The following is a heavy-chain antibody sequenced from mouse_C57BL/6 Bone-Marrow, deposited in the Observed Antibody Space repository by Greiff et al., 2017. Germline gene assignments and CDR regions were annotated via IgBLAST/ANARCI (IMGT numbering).Heavy chain of an antibody. J-gene: IGHJ3*01. V-gene: IGHV1-80*01. CDR1: GYAFSSYW. Sequence: QVQLQQSGAELVKPGASVKISCKASGYAFSSYWMNWVKQRPGKGLEWIGQIFPGDGDTNYNGKFKGKATFTADTSSNTAYMQLSSLTTEDSAIYYCARRRWVPAWFAYWGQGTLVTVSA. CDR3: ARRRWVPAWFAY. D-gene: IGHD2-3*01. CDR2: IFPGDGDT.